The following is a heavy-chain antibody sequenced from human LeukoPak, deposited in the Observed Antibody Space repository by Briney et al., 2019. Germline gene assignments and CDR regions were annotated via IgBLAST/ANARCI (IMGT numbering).Heavy chain of an antibody. CDR1: GFTFSSSW. CDR2: IKEDGREK. V-gene: IGHV3-7*01. Sequence: GGSLRLSCATSGFTFSSSWMSWVRQAPGKGLECVADIKEDGREKYYVDSVKGRFTISRDNAKNSLYLQMSSLRAEDTAVYYCARGGRPDYWGQGTLVTVSS. D-gene: IGHD3-10*01. CDR3: ARGGRPDY. J-gene: IGHJ4*02.